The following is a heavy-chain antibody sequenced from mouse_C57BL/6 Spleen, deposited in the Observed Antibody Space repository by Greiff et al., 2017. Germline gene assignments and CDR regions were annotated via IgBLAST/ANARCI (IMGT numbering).Heavy chain of an antibody. Sequence: VQLQQPGAELVRPGSSVKLSCKASGYTFTSYWMHWVKQRPIQGLEWIGNIDPSDSETHYNQKFKDKATLTVDKSSSTAYMQLSSLTSEDSAVYYCARERSPYAMDYWGQGTSVTVSS. CDR2: IDPSDSET. V-gene: IGHV1-52*01. J-gene: IGHJ4*01. CDR3: ARERSPYAMDY. CDR1: GYTFTSYW.